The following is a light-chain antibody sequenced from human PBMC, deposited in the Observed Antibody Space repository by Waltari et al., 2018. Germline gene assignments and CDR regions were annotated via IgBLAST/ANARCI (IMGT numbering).Light chain of an antibody. CDR1: QSISSS. Sequence: DIQMTQSPSTLSASIGDRVTITCRASQSISSSLAWYQQKPGKAPKLLIYRASSLQSGVPSRFSGRGSGTEFTLTINSLQPDDFASYYCQQYNSFPWTFGQGTKVEIK. CDR2: RAS. V-gene: IGKV1-5*03. J-gene: IGKJ1*01. CDR3: QQYNSFPWT.